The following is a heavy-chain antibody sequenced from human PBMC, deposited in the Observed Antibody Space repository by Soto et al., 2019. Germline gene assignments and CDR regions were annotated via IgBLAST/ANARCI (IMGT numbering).Heavy chain of an antibody. V-gene: IGHV1-2*02. D-gene: IGHD3-3*01. J-gene: IGHJ4*02. CDR1: GYTFTDYY. Sequence: ASVEVSCKXSGYTFTDYYIHWVRQAPGQGLECMGWINPNNGDTTYAQKFQGRVTMTRDTPISTAYLEVSRLRSDDTAVYYCARSVSFITPRPDYWGQGTLVTVSS. CDR2: INPNNGDT. CDR3: ARSVSFITPRPDY.